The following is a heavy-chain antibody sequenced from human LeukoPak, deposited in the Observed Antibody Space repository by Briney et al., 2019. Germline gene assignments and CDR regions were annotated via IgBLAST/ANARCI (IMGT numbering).Heavy chain of an antibody. CDR2: MSYDGSNK. J-gene: IGHJ4*02. V-gene: IGHV3-30*03. CDR3: ARVRPPREAAAGIGY. Sequence: QSGGSLRLSCAASGFIFSTYGMHWVRQAPGKGLEWVAVMSYDGSNKYYADSVKGRFTISRDNSKNTLYLQMDSLRAEDTAVYYCARVRPPREAAAGIGYWGQGTLVTVSS. CDR1: GFIFSTYG. D-gene: IGHD6-13*01.